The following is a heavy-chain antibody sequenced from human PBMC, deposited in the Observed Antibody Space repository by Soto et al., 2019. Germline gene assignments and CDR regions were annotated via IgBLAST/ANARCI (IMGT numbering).Heavy chain of an antibody. Sequence: SVKVSCKASGGTFSSYAISWVRQAPGQGLEWMGGIIPIFGTTNYAQKFQGRVTMTTDTSTSTAYMELSSLRSDDTAVFYCARAQTSYCIGSTCYPTHWGQGTLVTV. CDR2: IIPIFGTT. V-gene: IGHV1-69*05. CDR3: ARAQTSYCIGSTCYPTH. D-gene: IGHD2-15*01. J-gene: IGHJ4*02. CDR1: GGTFSSYA.